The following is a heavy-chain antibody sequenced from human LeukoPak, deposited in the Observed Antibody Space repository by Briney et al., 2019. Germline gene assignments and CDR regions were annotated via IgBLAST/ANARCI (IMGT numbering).Heavy chain of an antibody. J-gene: IGHJ2*01. Sequence: ASVKVSCKASGYTFTGYYMHWVRQAPGQGLDWMGWINPNSGGTNYAQKFQGRVTMTRDTSISTAYMEPSRLRSDDTAVYYCARDGDYSAGYFDLWGRGTLVTVSS. V-gene: IGHV1-2*02. D-gene: IGHD4-17*01. CDR2: INPNSGGT. CDR1: GYTFTGYY. CDR3: ARDGDYSAGYFDL.